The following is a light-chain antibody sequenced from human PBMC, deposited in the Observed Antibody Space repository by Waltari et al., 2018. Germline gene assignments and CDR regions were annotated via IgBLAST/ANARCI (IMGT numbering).Light chain of an antibody. CDR1: QSVGTY. J-gene: IGKJ4*01. Sequence: EIVLTQSPAILSFSPGERATLSCRASQSVGTYLAWYQQRPGQSPRLLIYDASYRATGIPARFSGSGSETDFTLTISSLQPEDFAVYYFQQRRNWPLTFGGGTRVQI. CDR3: QQRRNWPLT. CDR2: DAS. V-gene: IGKV3-11*01.